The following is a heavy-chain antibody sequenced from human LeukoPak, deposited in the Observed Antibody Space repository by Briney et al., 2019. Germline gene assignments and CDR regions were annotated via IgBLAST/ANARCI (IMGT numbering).Heavy chain of an antibody. D-gene: IGHD2-21*01. Sequence: RSGGSLRLSCAASGFTFSSYAMIWVRQAPGKGLDWVSAISGSGGSTYYADSVKGRFTISRDNSKNTLYLQMNSLRAEDTAVYYCAKDSCGGDCYGDAFDIWGQGTMVTVSS. CDR1: GFTFSSYA. CDR3: AKDSCGGDCYGDAFDI. V-gene: IGHV3-23*01. CDR2: ISGSGGST. J-gene: IGHJ3*02.